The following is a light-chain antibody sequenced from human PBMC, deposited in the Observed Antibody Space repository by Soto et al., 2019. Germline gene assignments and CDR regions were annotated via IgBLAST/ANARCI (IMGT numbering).Light chain of an antibody. CDR1: QSVSSSY. V-gene: IGKV3-20*01. CDR2: GAS. Sequence: EIVLTQSPGTLSFSPGERATLSCRASQSVSSSYLAWYQQKPGQAPRLLIYGASSRATGIPDRFSGSGSGTDFTLTISRLEPEDFAVYSCQQYGGSRTFGQGTKVEIX. CDR3: QQYGGSRT. J-gene: IGKJ1*01.